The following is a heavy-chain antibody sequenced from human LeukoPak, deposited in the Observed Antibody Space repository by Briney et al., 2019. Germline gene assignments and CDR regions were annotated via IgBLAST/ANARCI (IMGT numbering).Heavy chain of an antibody. Sequence: GGSLRLSCAASGFTFSSYWMHWVRQAPGKGLVWVSRINSDGSSTSYADSVKGRFTISRDIAKNTLYLQMNSLRAEDTAVYYCATGWVVPAGAFDIWGQGTMVIVSS. J-gene: IGHJ3*02. V-gene: IGHV3-74*01. D-gene: IGHD2-2*01. CDR1: GFTFSSYW. CDR3: ATGWVVPAGAFDI. CDR2: INSDGSST.